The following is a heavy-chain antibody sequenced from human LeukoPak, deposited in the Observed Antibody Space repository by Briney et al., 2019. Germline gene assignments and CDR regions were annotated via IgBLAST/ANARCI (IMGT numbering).Heavy chain of an antibody. CDR3: ARDPLKYAFDI. J-gene: IGHJ3*02. CDR2: IYYSGST. CDR1: GGSISSYY. Sequence: SETLSLTCTVSGGSISSYYWGWIRQPPGKGLEWIGSIYYSGSTYYNPSLKSRVTISVDTSKNQFSLKLSSVTAADTAVYYCARDPLKYAFDIWGQGTMVTVSS. D-gene: IGHD3-16*02. V-gene: IGHV4-39*07.